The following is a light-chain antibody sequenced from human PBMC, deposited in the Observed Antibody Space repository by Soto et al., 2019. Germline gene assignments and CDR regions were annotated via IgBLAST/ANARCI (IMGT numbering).Light chain of an antibody. CDR1: QSVSSTY. Sequence: IMLKQSPGTLSLTPGERATLSCRASQSVSSTYLAWYQQKPGQAPRLLIFGASSRATGIPDRFSGSGSGTDFTLTISSLEPEDFAVYYCQQRSNWPRTFGQGTKV. J-gene: IGKJ1*01. CDR3: QQRSNWPRT. CDR2: GAS. V-gene: IGKV3D-20*02.